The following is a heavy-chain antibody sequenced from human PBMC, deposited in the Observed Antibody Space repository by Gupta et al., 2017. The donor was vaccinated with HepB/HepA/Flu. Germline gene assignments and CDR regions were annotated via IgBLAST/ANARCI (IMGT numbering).Heavy chain of an antibody. D-gene: IGHD3-3*01. J-gene: IGHJ6*02. CDR1: YG. CDR2: INPSGGST. V-gene: IGHV1-46*01. Sequence: YGMHWVRQAPGQGLEWMGIINPSGGSTSYAQKFQGRVTMTRDTSTSTVYMELSSLRSEDTAVYYCARVFSYYYYYGMDVWGQGTTVTVSS. CDR3: ARVFSYYYYYGMDV.